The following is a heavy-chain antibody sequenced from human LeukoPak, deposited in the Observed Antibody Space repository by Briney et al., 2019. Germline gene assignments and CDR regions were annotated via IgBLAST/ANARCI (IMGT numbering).Heavy chain of an antibody. D-gene: IGHD2-15*01. V-gene: IGHV4-34*01. CDR1: GGSISSYY. CDR3: ARVGPSANCSGGSCYSGRSYYFDY. J-gene: IGHJ4*02. Sequence: PSETLSLTCTVSGGSISSYYWSWIRQPPGKGLEWIGEINHSGSTNYNPSLKSRVTISVDTSKNQFSLKLSSVTAADTAVYYCARVGPSANCSGGSCYSGRSYYFDYWGQGTLVTVSS. CDR2: INHSGST.